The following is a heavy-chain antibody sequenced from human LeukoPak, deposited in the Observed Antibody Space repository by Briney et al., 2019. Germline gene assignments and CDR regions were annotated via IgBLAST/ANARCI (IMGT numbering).Heavy chain of an antibody. J-gene: IGHJ4*02. CDR1: WFTLSNYW. CDR3: ARDNYDSSGYYYNFDS. Sequence: GGAPRISCAGPWFTLSNYWMHLVRQAPGVGGVWGSRISSDGSSTSFADSVKGRFTISRDNARNTLYLQMSSLRAEDTAVYYCARDNYDSSGYYYNFDSWGQGTLVTVSS. D-gene: IGHD3-22*01. CDR2: ISSDGSST. V-gene: IGHV3-74*01.